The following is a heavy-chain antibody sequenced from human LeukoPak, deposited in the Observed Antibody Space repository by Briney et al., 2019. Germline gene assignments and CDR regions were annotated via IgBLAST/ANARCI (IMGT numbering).Heavy chain of an antibody. Sequence: SVTVSCKASGGTFSSYAISWVRQAPGQGLEWMGGIIPIFGTANYAQKFQGRVTITADESTSTAYMELSSLRSEDTAVYYCARGGYSYGLLDYWGQGTLVTVSS. CDR1: GGTFSSYA. CDR3: ARGGYSYGLLDY. D-gene: IGHD5-18*01. J-gene: IGHJ4*02. V-gene: IGHV1-69*13. CDR2: IIPIFGTA.